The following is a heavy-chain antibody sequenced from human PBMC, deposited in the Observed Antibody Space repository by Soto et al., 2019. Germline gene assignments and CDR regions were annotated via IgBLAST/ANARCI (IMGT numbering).Heavy chain of an antibody. J-gene: IGHJ4*02. D-gene: IGHD5-12*01. CDR2: LDPEHGET. CDR1: GYNFTDLS. Sequence: QVQLVQSGTEVKKPGASVKVSCKVSGYNFTDLSIHWGRQAPGKGLEWMGGLDPEHGETIYAQKFQGRVTMTEDTSEDTAYMELRIMRYEDTAVYYCATGIVAKINGYWGQVNLVTVSS. V-gene: IGHV1-24*01. CDR3: ATGIVAKINGY.